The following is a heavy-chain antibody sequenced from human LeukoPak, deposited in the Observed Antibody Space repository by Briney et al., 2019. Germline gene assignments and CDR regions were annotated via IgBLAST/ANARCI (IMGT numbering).Heavy chain of an antibody. V-gene: IGHV1-18*01. CDR2: ISAYNGNT. D-gene: IGHD3-10*01. Sequence: ASVKVSCKASGYTFTSYGISWVRQAPGQGLEWMGWISAYNGNTNYAQKLQGRVTMTTDTSTSTAYMELRSLRSDDTAVYYCARDRDPLLVLLWFGEPNNWFDPWGQGTLVTVSS. CDR1: GYTFTSYG. CDR3: ARDRDPLLVLLWFGEPNNWFDP. J-gene: IGHJ5*02.